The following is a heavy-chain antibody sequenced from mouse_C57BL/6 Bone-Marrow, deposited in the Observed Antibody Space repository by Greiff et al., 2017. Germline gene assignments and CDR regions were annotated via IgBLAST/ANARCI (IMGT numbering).Heavy chain of an antibody. CDR3: GVVTGGGYFDY. CDR1: GYTFTSYW. CDR2: IDPSDSYT. V-gene: IGHV1-50*01. Sequence: QVQLQQPGAELVKPGASVKLSCKASGYTFTSYWMQWVKQRPGQGLEWIGEIDPSDSYTNYNQKFKGKATLTVDTSSSTAYMQLSSLTSEDSAVYYCGVVTGGGYFDYWGQGTTLTVSS. J-gene: IGHJ2*01. D-gene: IGHD2-1*01.